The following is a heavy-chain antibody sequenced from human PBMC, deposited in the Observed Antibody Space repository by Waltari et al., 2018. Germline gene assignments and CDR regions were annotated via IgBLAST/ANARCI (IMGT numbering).Heavy chain of an antibody. J-gene: IGHJ4*02. V-gene: IGHV1-3*01. CDR3: ARGPLGYSNYSPFDY. Sequence: QVQLVKSGAEVKKPGASVKVSCKASGYTFTTYAMHWVRQAPGQRLEWMGWINAGNGNTKYSQKFQGRVTITMDTSASTAYMELSSLRSEDTAVYYCARGPLGYSNYSPFDYWGQGTLVTVSS. CDR1: GYTFTTYA. CDR2: INAGNGNT. D-gene: IGHD4-4*01.